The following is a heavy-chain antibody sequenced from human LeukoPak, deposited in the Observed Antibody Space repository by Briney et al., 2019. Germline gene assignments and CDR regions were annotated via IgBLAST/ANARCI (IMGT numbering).Heavy chain of an antibody. V-gene: IGHV1-69*05. D-gene: IGHD1-26*01. CDR1: GGTFSSYA. J-gene: IGHJ4*02. CDR2: IIPIFGTA. Sequence: GASVKVSCKASGGTFSSYAISWVRQVPGQGLEWMGGIIPIFGTANYAQKFQGRVTITTDESTSTAYMELSSLRSEDTAVYYCARDRATTYIAGRGVWDQGTLVTVSS. CDR3: ARDRATTYIAGRGV.